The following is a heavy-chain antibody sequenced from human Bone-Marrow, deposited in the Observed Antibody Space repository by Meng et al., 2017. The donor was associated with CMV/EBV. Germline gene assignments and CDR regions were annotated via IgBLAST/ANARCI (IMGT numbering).Heavy chain of an antibody. V-gene: IGHV3-30*02. CDR1: GFTFNNFG. CDR3: AREPHALWSGKNWCDS. D-gene: IGHD3-3*01. J-gene: IGHJ5*01. Sequence: GEPLKIYRAASGFTFNNFGMHWVRPAPGKGLQWVAFIRYDGRRKYYADSVKGRFTISRDNSMNTLYLEMNSLRAEDTAVYYCAREPHALWSGKNWCDSWGQGILVTVSS. CDR2: IRYDGRRK.